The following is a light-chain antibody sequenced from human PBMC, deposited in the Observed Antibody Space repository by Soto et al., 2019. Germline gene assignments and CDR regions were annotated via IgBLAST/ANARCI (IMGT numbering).Light chain of an antibody. V-gene: IGKV3-20*01. Sequence: EIVMTQSPATLSVSPGERATLSCRASQSFISTYLAWYQQKPGQAPRLLIFDAASRAPGIPDRFIGSGSGTDFTLTISRLEPEDFAVYFCQQYGTSPCTFGQGTKLEIK. CDR2: DAA. CDR3: QQYGTSPCT. CDR1: QSFISTY. J-gene: IGKJ2*02.